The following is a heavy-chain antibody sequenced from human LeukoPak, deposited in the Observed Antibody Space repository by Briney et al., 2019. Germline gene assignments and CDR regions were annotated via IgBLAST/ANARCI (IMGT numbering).Heavy chain of an antibody. D-gene: IGHD2-15*01. CDR1: GFTFSSYG. CDR2: IWYDGSNK. J-gene: IGHJ4*02. Sequence: GGSLRLSCAASGFTFSSYGMHWVRQAPCKGLEWVAVIWYDGSNKYYADSVKGRFTISRDNSKNTLYLQMNSLRAEDTAVYYCARGGYCSGGSCYHDYWGQGILVTVSS. CDR3: ARGGYCSGGSCYHDY. V-gene: IGHV3-33*01.